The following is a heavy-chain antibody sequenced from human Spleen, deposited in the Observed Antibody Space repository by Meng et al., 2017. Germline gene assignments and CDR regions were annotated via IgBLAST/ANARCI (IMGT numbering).Heavy chain of an antibody. Sequence: ASVKVSCKPSGYTFTAYWLHWVRQAPGQGLEWMGRINPNSGGTNYAQKFQGRVTMTRDTSISTAYMELSRLRSDDTAVYYCARSHYYDSSGFWGQGTLVTVSS. CDR1: GYTFTAYW. CDR2: INPNSGGT. CDR3: ARSHYYDSSGF. D-gene: IGHD3-22*01. J-gene: IGHJ4*02. V-gene: IGHV1-2*06.